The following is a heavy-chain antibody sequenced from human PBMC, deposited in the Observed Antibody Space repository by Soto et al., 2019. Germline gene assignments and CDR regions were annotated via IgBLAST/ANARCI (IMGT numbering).Heavy chain of an antibody. CDR3: VKDMAYGGDSGPFDS. CDR1: GFTFHGYT. J-gene: IGHJ4*02. Sequence: EVHLVESGGVVVQPGGSLRLSCAAAGFTFHGYTMHWVRQRPGKGLEWVSLILWDGSSTYYVDSVKGRFTISRDNNKDSLFLQMSSLTTEDTALYYCVKDMAYGGDSGPFDSWGQGTLVTVSS. V-gene: IGHV3-43*01. D-gene: IGHD2-21*02. CDR2: ILWDGSST.